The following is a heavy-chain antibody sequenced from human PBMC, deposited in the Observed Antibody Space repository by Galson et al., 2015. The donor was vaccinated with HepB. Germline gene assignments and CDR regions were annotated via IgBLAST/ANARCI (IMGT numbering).Heavy chain of an antibody. V-gene: IGHV3-7*03. Sequence: LRLSCAASGFTFSSYWMSWVRQAPGKGLEWVANIKQDGSEKYYVDSVKGRFTISRDNAKNSLYLQMNSLRAEDTAVYYCARAYCSSTSCHYPTFDYWGQGTLVTVSS. D-gene: IGHD2-2*01. CDR3: ARAYCSSTSCHYPTFDY. J-gene: IGHJ4*02. CDR2: IKQDGSEK. CDR1: GFTFSSYW.